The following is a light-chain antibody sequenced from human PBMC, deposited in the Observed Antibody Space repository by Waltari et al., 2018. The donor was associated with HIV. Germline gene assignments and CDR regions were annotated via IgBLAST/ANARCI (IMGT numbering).Light chain of an antibody. CDR1: QSVSSSY. V-gene: IGKV3-20*01. CDR2: GAS. Sequence: IVLTQSPGTLSLSPGERATLSCRASQSVSSSYLAWYQQKPGQAPRLLIYGASSRATSIPDRFSGSGSGTDFTLTISRLEPEDFAVYYCQQYGSSPPWTFGQGTKVEIK. J-gene: IGKJ1*01. CDR3: QQYGSSPPWT.